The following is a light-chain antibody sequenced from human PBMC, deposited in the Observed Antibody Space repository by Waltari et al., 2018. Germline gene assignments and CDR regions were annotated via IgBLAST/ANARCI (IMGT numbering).Light chain of an antibody. CDR1: QRVSSY. V-gene: IGKV3-11*01. CDR2: DAS. J-gene: IGKJ1*01. Sequence: EIVLTQSPATLSLSPGERATLSCRASQRVSSYLACYQQKPGQAPRLRIYDASNRPTGIPDRFSGSGSGTDFTPTISSLEPEDFAVYYCQQRFSWPTFGQGAKVEIK. CDR3: QQRFSWPT.